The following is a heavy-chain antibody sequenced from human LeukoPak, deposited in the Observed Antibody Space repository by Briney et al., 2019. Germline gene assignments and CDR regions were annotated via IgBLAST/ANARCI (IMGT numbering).Heavy chain of an antibody. D-gene: IGHD3-9*01. J-gene: IGHJ3*02. CDR1: GYSFTSYW. CDR3: ARRNYDILTGPAEDAFDI. CDR2: IYPGDSDT. V-gene: IGHV5-51*01. Sequence: GESLKISCKGSGYSFTSYWIGWVRQMPGKGLEWMGIIYPGDSDTRYSPSFQGQVTISADKSISTAYLQWSSLKASDTAMYYCARRNYDILTGPAEDAFDIWGQGTMVTVSS.